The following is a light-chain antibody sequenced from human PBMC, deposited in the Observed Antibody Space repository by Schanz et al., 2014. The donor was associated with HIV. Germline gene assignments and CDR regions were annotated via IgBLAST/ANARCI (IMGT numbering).Light chain of an antibody. Sequence: QSALTQPASVSGSPGQSITISCTGTSSDVGSYNLVSWYQQHPGKAPKLMIYEATKRPTGVSSRFSGSKSGNTASLTISGLQAEDEADYYCCSYAGSYTFVVFGGGTKVTVL. CDR1: SSDVGSYNL. CDR2: EAT. CDR3: CSYAGSYTFVV. V-gene: IGLV2-23*02. J-gene: IGLJ3*02.